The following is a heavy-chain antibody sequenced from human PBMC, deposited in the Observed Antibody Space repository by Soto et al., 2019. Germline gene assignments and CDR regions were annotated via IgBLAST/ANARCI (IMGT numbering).Heavy chain of an antibody. V-gene: IGHV4-39*01. CDR3: ARRGGGDSLFDS. CDR2: IFYGGGTGVT. CDR1: GDSFSTSNYY. D-gene: IGHD4-17*01. J-gene: IGHJ4*02. Sequence: QLHLQESGPGLVKPSETLSLTCTVSGDSFSTSNYYWGWIRQPPGKGLEWIGNIFYGGGTGVTYYNPSLKSRVIISVDTSKNQFSLKLRSITAADTAFYFCARRGGGDSLFDSWGKGKLVTVSS.